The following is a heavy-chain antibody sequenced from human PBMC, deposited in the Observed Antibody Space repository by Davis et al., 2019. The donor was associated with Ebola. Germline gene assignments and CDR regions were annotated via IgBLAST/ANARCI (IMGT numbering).Heavy chain of an antibody. CDR1: GFTFTNHW. D-gene: IGHD6-19*01. J-gene: IGHJ4*02. CDR3: VSRIEVTGGFDY. V-gene: IGHV3-74*01. Sequence: HTGGSLRLSCAASGFTFTNHWMHWVRQAPGKGLVWVSYIYSDGSNTRYADSVKGRFTMSRDNAKNTVYLQMNSLRGEDSGVYYCVSRIEVTGGFDYWGQGTVVTVSS. CDR2: IYSDGSNT.